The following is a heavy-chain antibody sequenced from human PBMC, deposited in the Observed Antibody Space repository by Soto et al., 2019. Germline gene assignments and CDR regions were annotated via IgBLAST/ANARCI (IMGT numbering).Heavy chain of an antibody. CDR1: GFTFSSYS. D-gene: IGHD2-21*02. J-gene: IGHJ3*02. V-gene: IGHV3-21*01. Sequence: GGSLRLSCAASGFTFSSYSMNWVRQAPGKGLEWVSSISSSSYIYYADSVKGRFTISRDNAKNSLYQQMNSLRAEDTAVYYCARDIGTCGGDCYSSPDAFDIWGQGTMVTVSS. CDR3: ARDIGTCGGDCYSSPDAFDI. CDR2: ISSSSYI.